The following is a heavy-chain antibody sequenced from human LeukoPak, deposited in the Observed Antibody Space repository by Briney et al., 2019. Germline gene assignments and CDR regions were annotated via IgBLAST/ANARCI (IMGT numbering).Heavy chain of an antibody. CDR3: ARAIVTPSGYVWYFDL. V-gene: IGHV4-31*03. J-gene: IGHJ2*01. Sequence: SETVSLTCSVSGGSISSGGYWWSWIRQYPGKGLEWIGYIYYSGSIYYNPSLRSRVTMSVDTSQNQYSLKLNSVTAADTAVYYCARAIVTPSGYVWYFDLWGRGTLVTVSS. D-gene: IGHD3-3*01. CDR2: IYYSGSI. CDR1: GGSISSGGYW.